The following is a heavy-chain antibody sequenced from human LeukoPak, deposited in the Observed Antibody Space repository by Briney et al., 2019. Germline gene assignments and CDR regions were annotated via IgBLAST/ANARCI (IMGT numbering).Heavy chain of an antibody. D-gene: IGHD3-16*01. CDR1: GFTFSTYA. J-gene: IGHJ6*03. CDR2: ISGSGGST. CDR3: AKPRGGYYYYYMDV. V-gene: IGHV3-23*01. Sequence: PGGSLRLSCAASGFTFSTYAMSWVRQAPGKGLEWVSAISGSGGSTYYADSEKGRSTISRDNSKNTLYLQMNSLRAEDTAVYYRAKPRGGYYYYYMDVWGKGTTVTVSS.